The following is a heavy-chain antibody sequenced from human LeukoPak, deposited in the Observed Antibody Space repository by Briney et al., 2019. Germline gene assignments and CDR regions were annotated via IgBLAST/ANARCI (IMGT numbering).Heavy chain of an antibody. Sequence: ASVKVSCKASGYTFTSYGISWVRQAPGQGLEWMGWISAYNGNTNYAQKLQGRVTMTTDTSTSTAYMELRSLRSEDTAVYYCAVYQRVTIFGVVISKWYFDYWGQGTLVTVSS. CDR2: ISAYNGNT. CDR3: AVYQRVTIFGVVISKWYFDY. V-gene: IGHV1-18*01. D-gene: IGHD3-3*01. CDR1: GYTFTSYG. J-gene: IGHJ4*02.